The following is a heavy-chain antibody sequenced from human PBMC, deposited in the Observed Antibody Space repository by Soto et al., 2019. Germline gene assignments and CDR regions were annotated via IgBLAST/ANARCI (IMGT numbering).Heavy chain of an antibody. Sequence: SETLSLTCTVSGGSISSYYWSWIRQPPGKGLEWIGYIYYSGSTNYNPSLKSRVTISVDTSKNQFSLKLSSVTAADTAVYYCARDTSGYSNNWFDPWGQGTLVTVS. CDR2: IYYSGST. CDR3: ARDTSGYSNNWFDP. CDR1: GGSISSYY. V-gene: IGHV4-59*01. D-gene: IGHD3-22*01. J-gene: IGHJ5*02.